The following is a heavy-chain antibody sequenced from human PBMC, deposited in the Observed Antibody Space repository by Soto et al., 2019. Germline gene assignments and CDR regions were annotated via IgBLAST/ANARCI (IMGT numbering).Heavy chain of an antibody. CDR2: IYYSGST. Sequence: SETLSLTCTVSGGSISSGGYYWSWIRQHPGKGLEWIGYIYYSGSTYYNPSLKSRVTISVDTSKNQFSLKLSSVTAADTAVYYCARELLWFGELTHTNWFDPWGQGTLVTVSS. J-gene: IGHJ5*02. CDR1: GGSISSGGYY. CDR3: ARELLWFGELTHTNWFDP. V-gene: IGHV4-31*03. D-gene: IGHD3-10*01.